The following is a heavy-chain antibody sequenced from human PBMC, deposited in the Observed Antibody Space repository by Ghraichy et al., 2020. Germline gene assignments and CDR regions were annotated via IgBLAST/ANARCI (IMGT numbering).Heavy chain of an antibody. Sequence: GGSLRLSCAASGFTFSYFCIHWVRQAPGKGLEWVAGISSDGSNKYYADSVKGRFTISRDNSKNTLYLQMNSLRAEDTAVYYCAKDGMWAAIRYDSSGYHGYIYYWGQGTLVTFSS. CDR2: ISSDGSNK. CDR1: GFTFSYFC. CDR3: AKDGMWAAIRYDSSGYHGYIYY. D-gene: IGHD3-22*01. V-gene: IGHV3-30*18. J-gene: IGHJ4*02.